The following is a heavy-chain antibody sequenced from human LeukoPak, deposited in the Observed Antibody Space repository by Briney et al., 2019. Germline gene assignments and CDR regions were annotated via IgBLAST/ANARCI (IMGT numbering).Heavy chain of an antibody. Sequence: SETLSLTCTVSGGSISSSSYYWSWIRQPPGKGLEWIGYIYTSGSTNYNPSLRSRVTISVDTSKNQFSLKLSSVTAADTAVYYCARLGTGLVGKLEPTRYYYYMDVWGKGTTVTVSS. CDR2: IYTSGST. CDR1: GGSISSSSYY. D-gene: IGHD1-26*01. V-gene: IGHV4-61*05. CDR3: ARLGTGLVGKLEPTRYYYYMDV. J-gene: IGHJ6*03.